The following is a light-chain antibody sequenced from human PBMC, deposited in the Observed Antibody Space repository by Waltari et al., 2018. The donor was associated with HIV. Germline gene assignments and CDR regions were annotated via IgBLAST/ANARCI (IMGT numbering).Light chain of an antibody. CDR3: NSRDSSGNHVV. CDR1: SLRSYY. V-gene: IGLV3-19*01. Sequence: SSELTQDPAVSVALGQTVRITCQGDSLRSYYASWYQQKPGQAPVLFIYGKNNRPSGIPDRFSGSSSGNTASLTITGAQAEDEADYDCNSRDSSGNHVVFGGGTKLTVL. J-gene: IGLJ2*01. CDR2: GKN.